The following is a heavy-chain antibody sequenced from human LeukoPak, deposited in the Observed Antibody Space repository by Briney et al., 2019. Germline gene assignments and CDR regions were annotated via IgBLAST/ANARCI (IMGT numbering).Heavy chain of an antibody. Sequence: TGGSLRLSCAASGFTFSSYWMSWVRQAPGKGLEYVSSISSNGDSTFYANSMKGRFTISRDNSNNTLYLQMGSLRAEDMAMYYCARGFREIWVGELSSLFHYYYYYMDVWGRGTTVTISS. V-gene: IGHV3-64*01. D-gene: IGHD3-10*01. CDR3: ARGFREIWVGELSSLFHYYYYYMDV. CDR2: ISSNGDST. J-gene: IGHJ6*03. CDR1: GFTFSSYW.